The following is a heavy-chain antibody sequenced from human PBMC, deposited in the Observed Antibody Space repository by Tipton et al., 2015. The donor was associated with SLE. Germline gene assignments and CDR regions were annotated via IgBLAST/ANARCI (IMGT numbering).Heavy chain of an antibody. V-gene: IGHV3-9*01. CDR1: GFTFDDYA. D-gene: IGHD3-10*01. Sequence: VQLVQSGGGLVQSGRSLRLSCAASGFTFDDYAMYWVRQAPGMGLEWVSGISWNSGRIGYADSVKGRFTISRDNAKNSLYLQMNSLRAEDTALYYCAKGGYGSGSFQGYIDFWGQGTLVTVSS. CDR2: ISWNSGRI. J-gene: IGHJ4*02. CDR3: AKGGYGSGSFQGYIDF.